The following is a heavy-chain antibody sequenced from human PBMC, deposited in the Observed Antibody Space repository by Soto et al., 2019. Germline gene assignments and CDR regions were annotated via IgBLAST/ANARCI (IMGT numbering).Heavy chain of an antibody. CDR3: ARVPYCSNGVCYWGDYYGMDV. V-gene: IGHV1-2*02. CDR2: LNPNSGGT. D-gene: IGHD2-8*01. Sequence: ASGKVSCKASGYTCTGYYMHWVRQAPGQGLEWMGWLNPNSGGTNYAQKFQGRVTMTRDTYIRTAYMELSRLRSDDTAVYSCARVPYCSNGVCYWGDYYGMDVWG. J-gene: IGHJ6*02. CDR1: GYTCTGYY.